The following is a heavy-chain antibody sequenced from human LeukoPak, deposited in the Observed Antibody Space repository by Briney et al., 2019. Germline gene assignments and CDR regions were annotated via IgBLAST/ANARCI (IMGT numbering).Heavy chain of an antibody. CDR3: ARGSRVMAATVNWFDP. V-gene: IGHV4-59*06. Sequence: SETLSLTCTVSGGSISSYYWSWIRHHPGKGLEWIGYIYYSGSAYYNPSLKSRLTMSVDTSKNQFSLKLSSVTAADTAVYYCARGSRVMAATVNWFDPWGQGTLVTVSS. CDR2: IYYSGSA. CDR1: GGSISSYY. J-gene: IGHJ5*02. D-gene: IGHD2-15*01.